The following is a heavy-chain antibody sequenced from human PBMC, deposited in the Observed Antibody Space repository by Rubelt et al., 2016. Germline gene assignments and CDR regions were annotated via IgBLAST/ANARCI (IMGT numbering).Heavy chain of an antibody. J-gene: IGHJ6*02. D-gene: IGHD2/OR15-2a*01. V-gene: IGHV1-69*10. CDR3: ARSFLPGGDYYYGMDV. Sequence: MGGIIPILGIANYAQKFQGRVTITADKSTSTAYMELSSLRSEDTAVYYCARSFLPGGDYYYGMDVWGQGTTVTVSS. CDR2: IIPILGIA.